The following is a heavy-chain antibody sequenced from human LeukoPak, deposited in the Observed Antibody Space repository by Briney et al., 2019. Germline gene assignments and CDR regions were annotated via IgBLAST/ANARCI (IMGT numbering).Heavy chain of an antibody. J-gene: IGHJ4*02. Sequence: PGGSLRLSCAASGFTFSSYNMNWVRQAPGKGLEWVSYISSSSSTIYYADSVKGRFTISRDNAKNSLYLQMNSLRAEDTAVYYCASAPGGYRSYWGQGTLVTVSS. CDR2: ISSSSSTI. CDR3: ASAPGGYRSY. V-gene: IGHV3-48*01. CDR1: GFTFSSYN. D-gene: IGHD3-16*02.